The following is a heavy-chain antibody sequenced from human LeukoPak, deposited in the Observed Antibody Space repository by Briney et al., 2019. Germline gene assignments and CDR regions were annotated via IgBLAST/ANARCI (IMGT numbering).Heavy chain of an antibody. Sequence: SETMSLTCAVYGGSFSGYYWSWIRQPPGKGLEWIGEINHSGSTNYNPSLKSRVTISVDTSKNQFSLKLSSVTAADTAVYYCARGGGLKDYWGQGTLVTVSS. CDR2: INHSGST. J-gene: IGHJ4*02. D-gene: IGHD3-3*01. CDR1: GGSFSGYY. CDR3: ARGGGLKDY. V-gene: IGHV4-34*01.